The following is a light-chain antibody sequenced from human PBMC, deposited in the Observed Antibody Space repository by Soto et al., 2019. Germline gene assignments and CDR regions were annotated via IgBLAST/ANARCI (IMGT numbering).Light chain of an antibody. CDR1: SGHSRYA. V-gene: IGLV4-69*01. CDR2: LNSDGSH. CDR3: QTWGTGTHVV. Sequence: QPVLTQSPSASASLGASVKLTCTLSSGHSRYAIAWHQQQPDKGPRYLMKLNSDGSHTKGDGIPDRFSGSSSGAERYLTISSLQSEDEADYYCQTWGTGTHVVFGGGTKLTVL. J-gene: IGLJ2*01.